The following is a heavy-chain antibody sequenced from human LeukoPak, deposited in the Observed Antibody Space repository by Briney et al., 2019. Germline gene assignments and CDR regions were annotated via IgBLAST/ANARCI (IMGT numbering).Heavy chain of an antibody. D-gene: IGHD1-26*01. Sequence: PGGSRRLSCAASGFTFSDHYMDWVRQAPGKGLEWVGRTRNKANSYSTEYAASVKGRFTISRDDSKNSLYLQMNSLKTEDTAVYYCARGGSYVAFDIWGQGTMVTVSS. J-gene: IGHJ3*02. CDR2: TRNKANSYST. CDR3: ARGGSYVAFDI. V-gene: IGHV3-72*01. CDR1: GFTFSDHY.